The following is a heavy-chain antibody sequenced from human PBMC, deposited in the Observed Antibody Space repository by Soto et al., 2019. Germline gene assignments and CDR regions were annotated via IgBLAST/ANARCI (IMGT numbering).Heavy chain of an antibody. CDR1: GFTFSNYA. J-gene: IGHJ4*02. CDR2: ISGRGGGT. V-gene: IGHV3-23*01. D-gene: IGHD3-22*01. CDR3: AKHRGDYYDSSGYYPPGY. Sequence: GGSLRLSCAASGFTFSNYAMSWVRQAPGKGLDWVSAISGRGGGTYYADSVKGRFTISRDNSKNTLYLQMNGLRAEDTAVYYCAKHRGDYYDSSGYYPPGYRGQGTLVTVSS.